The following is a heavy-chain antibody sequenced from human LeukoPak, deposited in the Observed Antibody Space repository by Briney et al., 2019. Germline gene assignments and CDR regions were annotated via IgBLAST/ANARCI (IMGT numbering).Heavy chain of an antibody. CDR2: INHSGST. Sequence: SETLSLTCAVYGGSFSGYYWSWIRQPPGKGLEWIGEINHSGSTNYNPSLKSRVTISVDTSKNQFSLKLSSVTAADTAVYYCARAVGSSLTGYYYYMDVWGKGTTVTVFS. D-gene: IGHD6-13*01. J-gene: IGHJ6*03. CDR1: GGSFSGYY. V-gene: IGHV4-34*01. CDR3: ARAVGSSLTGYYYYMDV.